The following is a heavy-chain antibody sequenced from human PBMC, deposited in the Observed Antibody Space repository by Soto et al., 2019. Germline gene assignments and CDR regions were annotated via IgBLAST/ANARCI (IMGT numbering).Heavy chain of an antibody. D-gene: IGHD1-26*01. CDR2: INHSGNT. CDR3: ARHHVRGRTIAGAAEF. J-gene: IGHJ4*02. V-gene: IGHV4-34*01. Sequence: SETLSLTCTVSGGSISSYYWSWIRQPPGKALEWIGEINHSGNTNYNPSLKSRVTISVDTSKNQLFLNLSSVTAADTAMYYCARHHVRGRTIAGAAEFWGQGTLVTVSS. CDR1: GGSISSYY.